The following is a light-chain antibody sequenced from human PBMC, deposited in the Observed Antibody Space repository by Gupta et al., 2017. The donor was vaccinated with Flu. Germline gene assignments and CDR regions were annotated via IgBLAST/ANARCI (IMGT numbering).Light chain of an antibody. CDR2: RSN. CDR1: NSNIGINY. V-gene: IGLV1-47*01. CDR3: AAWDDSLSGVV. Sequence: QSVLTPPPSTSGTPGQRVTFSCSGGNSNIGINYVYWYQQLPGAAPKLLIYRSNQRPSGVPDRFSGSKSGTSASLAISGLRSEDEAEYYCAAWDDSLSGVVFGGGTKLTVL. J-gene: IGLJ2*01.